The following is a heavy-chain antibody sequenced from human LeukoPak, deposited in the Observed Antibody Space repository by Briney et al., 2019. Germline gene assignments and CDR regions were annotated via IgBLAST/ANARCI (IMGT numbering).Heavy chain of an antibody. J-gene: IGHJ4*02. D-gene: IGHD3-22*01. V-gene: IGHV3-23*01. CDR1: GFAFSSYA. CDR3: AKDGGNYDILDYPPNDY. Sequence: GGSLRLSCAASGFAFSSYAMTWVRQAPGKGLEWVSAISGSGGSRYYADSVKGRFTISRDNSKNTLYLQMNSLRAEDTAVYYCAKDGGNYDILDYPPNDYWGQGTLVTVSS. CDR2: ISGSGGSR.